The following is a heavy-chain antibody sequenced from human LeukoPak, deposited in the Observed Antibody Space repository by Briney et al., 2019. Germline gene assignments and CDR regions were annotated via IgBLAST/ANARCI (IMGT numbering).Heavy chain of an antibody. Sequence: GGSLRLSCEASRFTLSSYWMSWVRQAPGKGLEWVASIKQDGSEKYCVDSVKGRFTISRDNANNSLYLQMNSLRADDTAVYYCARDIGLRKAAPPGWFDPWGQGALVTVSS. CDR1: RFTLSSYW. V-gene: IGHV3-7*01. CDR2: IKQDGSEK. J-gene: IGHJ5*02. CDR3: ARDIGLRKAAPPGWFDP. D-gene: IGHD6-6*01.